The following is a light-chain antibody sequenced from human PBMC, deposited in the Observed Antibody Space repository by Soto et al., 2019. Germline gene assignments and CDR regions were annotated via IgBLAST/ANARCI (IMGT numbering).Light chain of an antibody. CDR3: QQSYSLFT. CDR2: AAS. J-gene: IGKJ3*01. V-gene: IGKV1-39*01. Sequence: DIQMTQSPSSLSASVGDRVTITCRASQSISSYLNWYQQKPGKAPKLLIYAASSLQSGVPSRFSGSGSGTDFTLTISRQQPEDFATYYCQQSYSLFTFGPGTKVDIK. CDR1: QSISSY.